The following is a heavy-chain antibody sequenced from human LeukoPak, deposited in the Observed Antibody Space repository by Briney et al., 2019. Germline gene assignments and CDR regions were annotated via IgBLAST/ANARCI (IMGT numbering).Heavy chain of an antibody. D-gene: IGHD3-22*01. CDR2: ISSSSSYI. V-gene: IGHV3-21*01. CDR1: GFTFSSYS. CDR3: ARLGYYYDSSGYLDAFDI. Sequence: SGGSLRLSCAASGFTFSSYSMNWVRQAPGKGLEWVSSISSSSSYIYYADSVKGRFNISRDNAKNSLYLQMNSLRAEDTAVYYCARLGYYYDSSGYLDAFDIWGQGTMVTVSS. J-gene: IGHJ3*02.